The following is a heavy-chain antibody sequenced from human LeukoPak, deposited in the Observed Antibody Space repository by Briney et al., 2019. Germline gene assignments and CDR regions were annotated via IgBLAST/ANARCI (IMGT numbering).Heavy chain of an antibody. CDR1: GFSATNAW. Sequence: PGGSLRLSSAASGFSATNAWVRWVRQAPGGGLEWVGSIKSKVDGGTTDYAAPVTGRFTFSRGASKSTLYLQMNSLKTEDTAVYYCTTDPRNSLYFDYWGQGTLVTVSS. V-gene: IGHV3-15*01. J-gene: IGHJ4*02. CDR2: IKSKVDGGTT. CDR3: TTDPRNSLYFDY. D-gene: IGHD1-14*01.